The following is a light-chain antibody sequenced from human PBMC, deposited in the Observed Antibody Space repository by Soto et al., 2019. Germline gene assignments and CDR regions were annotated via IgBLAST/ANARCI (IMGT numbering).Light chain of an antibody. CDR3: QQSHSSPLS. Sequence: IQMTQSPSSLSASVGDRVTITCRASQNIGRNLNWYQQKPGEAPELLIYTASNLQSGVPSWFSGSGSGTDFALTISSLQPEDSAVYYCQQSHSSPLSFGGGTKVEFK. J-gene: IGKJ4*01. CDR2: TAS. V-gene: IGKV1-39*01. CDR1: QNIGRN.